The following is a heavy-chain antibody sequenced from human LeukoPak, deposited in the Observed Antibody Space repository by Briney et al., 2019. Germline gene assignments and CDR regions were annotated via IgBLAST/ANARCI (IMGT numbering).Heavy chain of an antibody. V-gene: IGHV4-34*01. CDR3: ARGASGGGWNDGWFDP. Sequence: SETLSLTCAVYGGSFSGYYWSWIRQPPGKGLEWIGEINHSGSTNYNPPLKSRVTISVDTSKNQFSLKLSSVTAADTAVYYCARGASGGGWNDGWFDPWGQGTLVTVSS. CDR2: INHSGST. D-gene: IGHD1-1*01. J-gene: IGHJ5*02. CDR1: GGSFSGYY.